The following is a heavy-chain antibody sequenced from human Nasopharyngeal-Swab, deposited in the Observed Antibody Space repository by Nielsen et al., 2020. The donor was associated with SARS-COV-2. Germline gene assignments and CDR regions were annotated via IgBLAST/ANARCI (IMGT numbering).Heavy chain of an antibody. J-gene: IGHJ6*02. D-gene: IGHD2-15*01. Sequence: SETLSLTGTVSGGSVSSGSYYWSWIRQPPGKGLEWIGYIYYSGSTNYNPSLKSRVTISVDTSKNQFSLKLSSVTAADTAVYYCARGQLLLYYYYGMDVWGQGPTVTVSS. V-gene: IGHV4-61*01. CDR3: ARGQLLLYYYYGMDV. CDR2: IYYSGST. CDR1: GGSVSSGSYY.